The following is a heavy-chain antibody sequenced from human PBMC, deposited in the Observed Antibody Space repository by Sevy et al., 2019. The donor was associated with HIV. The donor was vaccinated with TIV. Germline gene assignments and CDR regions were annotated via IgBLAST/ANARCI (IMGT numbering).Heavy chain of an antibody. D-gene: IGHD6-13*01. CDR2: TYYRSKWYN. CDR3: ARDLRIAAAGTGGFDY. CDR1: GDSVSSNSAA. Sequence: SQTLSLTCTISGDSVSSNSAAWNWIRQSPSRGLEWLGRTYYRSKWYNDYAVSVKSRITINPDTSKNQFSLQLNSVTPEDTAVYYCARDLRIAAAGTGGFDYWGQGTLVTVSS. J-gene: IGHJ4*02. V-gene: IGHV6-1*01.